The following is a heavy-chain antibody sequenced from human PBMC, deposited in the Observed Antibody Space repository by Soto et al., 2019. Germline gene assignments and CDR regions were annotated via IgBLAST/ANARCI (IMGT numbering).Heavy chain of an antibody. CDR3: ARDKRFYSYPDY. CDR1: GFTFSSYA. D-gene: IGHD5-18*01. J-gene: IGHJ4*02. Sequence: AGGSLRLSCAASGFTFSSYAMHWVRQAPGKGLEWVAVISYDGSNKYYADSVKGRFTISRDNSKNTLYLQMNSLRAEDTAVYYCARDKRFYSYPDYWGQGTLVTVSS. CDR2: ISYDGSNK. V-gene: IGHV3-30-3*01.